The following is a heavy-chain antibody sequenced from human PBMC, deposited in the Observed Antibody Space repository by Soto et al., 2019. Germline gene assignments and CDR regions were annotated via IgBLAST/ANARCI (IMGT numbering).Heavy chain of an antibody. CDR1: GFTFNNYA. J-gene: IGHJ4*02. CDR3: AKDWALGGPQHY. D-gene: IGHD3-16*01. CDR2: ISASGDT. Sequence: EVQLLESGGGLVQPGGSLILSCAASGFTFNNYAMSWVRQSPTKGLEWVSGISASGDTYYADSVRGRFTISRDNSKNTMSIQMNSLRVEDTAIYYCAKDWALGGPQHYWGQVTLVTVSS. V-gene: IGHV3-23*01.